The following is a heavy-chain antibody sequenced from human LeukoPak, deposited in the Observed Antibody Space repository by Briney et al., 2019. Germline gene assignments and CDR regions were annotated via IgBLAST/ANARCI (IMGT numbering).Heavy chain of an antibody. CDR3: ARDRVGGSGSYIGYFDY. Sequence: GGSLRLSCAASGFTFSSYSMNWVRQAPGKGLEWVSSISSSSSYIYYADSVKGRFTISRDNAKNSLYLQMNSLRAEDTAVYYCARDRVGGSGSYIGYFDYWGQGTLVTVSS. CDR1: GFTFSSYS. J-gene: IGHJ4*02. V-gene: IGHV3-21*01. CDR2: ISSSSSYI. D-gene: IGHD3-10*01.